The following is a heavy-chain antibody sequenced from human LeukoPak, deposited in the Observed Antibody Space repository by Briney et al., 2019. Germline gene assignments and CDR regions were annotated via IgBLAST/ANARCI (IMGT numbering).Heavy chain of an antibody. CDR3: ARGVGSSSWYYYYYYGMDV. CDR1: GFTFSSYG. Sequence: GGSLRLSCAASGFTFSSYGMHWVRQAPGKGLEWVAVIWYDGSNKYYADSVKGRFTTSRDNSKNTLYLQMNSLRAEDTAVYYCARGVGSSSWYYYYYYGMDVWGQGTTVTVSS. J-gene: IGHJ6*02. D-gene: IGHD6-13*01. V-gene: IGHV3-33*01. CDR2: IWYDGSNK.